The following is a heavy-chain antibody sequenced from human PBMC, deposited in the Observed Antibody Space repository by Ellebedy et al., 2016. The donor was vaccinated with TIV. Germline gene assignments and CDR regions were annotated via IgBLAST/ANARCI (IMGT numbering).Heavy chain of an antibody. CDR3: ANDSPDTAMVTPTDY. Sequence: GGSLRLXCAASGFTFSSYAMHWVRQAPGKGLEWVAVISYDGSNKYYADSVKGRFTISRDNSKNTLYLQMNSLRAEDTAVYYCANDSPDTAMVTPTDYWGQGTLVTVSS. V-gene: IGHV3-30-3*02. CDR1: GFTFSSYA. CDR2: ISYDGSNK. J-gene: IGHJ4*02. D-gene: IGHD5-18*01.